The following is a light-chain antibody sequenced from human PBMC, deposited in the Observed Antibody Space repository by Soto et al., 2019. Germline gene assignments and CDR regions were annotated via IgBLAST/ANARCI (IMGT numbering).Light chain of an antibody. Sequence: EIVMTQSPATLSVSPGDRATLSCRASQSVSSNLAWYQQKPGQAPRLLIYGASTRATGIPARFSGSGSGTEFTLTISSLQSEDFAIYYCQHYNNWPPWTFGQGTKVEI. V-gene: IGKV3-15*01. CDR1: QSVSSN. CDR3: QHYNNWPPWT. J-gene: IGKJ1*01. CDR2: GAS.